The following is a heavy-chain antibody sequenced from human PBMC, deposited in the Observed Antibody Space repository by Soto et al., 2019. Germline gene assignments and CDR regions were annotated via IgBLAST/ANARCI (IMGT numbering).Heavy chain of an antibody. CDR2: IKSKADGETK. D-gene: IGHD2-2*01. CDR1: GFTFSHAW. V-gene: IGHV3-15*01. CDR3: CVVVPATFGMDV. J-gene: IGHJ6*02. Sequence: GVSLRLSCAASGFTFSHAWMSWVRQAPGKGLEWVGRIKSKADGETKDYGAPVRGRFTISRDDSKDTLYLQMNSLRIEDTAVYYCCVVVPATFGMDVWDQGTTVTVSS.